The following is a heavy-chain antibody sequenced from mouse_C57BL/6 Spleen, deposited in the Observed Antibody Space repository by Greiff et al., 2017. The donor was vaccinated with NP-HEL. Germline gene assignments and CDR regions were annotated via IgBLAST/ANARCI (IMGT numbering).Heavy chain of an antibody. V-gene: IGHV14-2*01. CDR3: ARGDSYYFDY. D-gene: IGHD3-3*01. CDR2: IDPEDGET. CDR1: GFNIKDYY. Sequence: EVQLQQSGAELVKPGASVKLSCTASGFNIKDYYMHWVKQRTEQGLEWIGRIDPEDGETKYAPKFPGKATITADTSSNTAYLQLSSLTSEDTAVYYCARGDSYYFDYWGQGTTLTVSS. J-gene: IGHJ2*01.